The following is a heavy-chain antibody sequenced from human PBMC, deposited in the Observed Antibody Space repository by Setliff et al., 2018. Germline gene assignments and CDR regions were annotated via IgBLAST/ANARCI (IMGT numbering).Heavy chain of an antibody. J-gene: IGHJ4*02. Sequence: SETLSLTCAASGGTFSYYYWTWIRQSPGKGLEWIGEINHTGSTKYNPSLKSRLTISVDTSKNQFSLNLRSVTAADTAVYFCATSGFCSSGSCYSFDDWGQGALVTVSS. D-gene: IGHD2-15*01. CDR3: ATSGFCSSGSCYSFDD. CDR1: GGTFSYYY. CDR2: INHTGST. V-gene: IGHV4-34*08.